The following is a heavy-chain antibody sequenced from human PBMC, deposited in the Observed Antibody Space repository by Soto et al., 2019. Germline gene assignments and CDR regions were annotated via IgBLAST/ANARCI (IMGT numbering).Heavy chain of an antibody. J-gene: IGHJ4*02. Sequence: EVQLLESGGGLVQPGGSLRLSCAASGFTFSGYAMSWVRQAPGKGLEWVSAISGSGGSTYYADSVKGRFTISRDNSKNTLYLQMNSLRAEDTAVYYCAKDNACSGGSCFDFDYWGQGTLVTVSS. D-gene: IGHD2-15*01. CDR3: AKDNACSGGSCFDFDY. CDR1: GFTFSGYA. V-gene: IGHV3-23*01. CDR2: ISGSGGST.